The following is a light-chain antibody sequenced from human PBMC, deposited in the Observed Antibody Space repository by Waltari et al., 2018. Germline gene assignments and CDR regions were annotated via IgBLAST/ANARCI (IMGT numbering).Light chain of an antibody. CDR1: QTISSN. J-gene: IGKJ1*01. CDR2: GAS. V-gene: IGKV3-15*01. CDR3: QQYNNWPPWT. Sequence: ETVMTQSPATLSVSPGETATLSCRASQTISSNLAWYQQKPGQAPRLLIHGASTRAIGIPDRFSGSGSGTQFTITISSLQSEDFAVYYCQQYNNWPPWTFGQGTKVEIK.